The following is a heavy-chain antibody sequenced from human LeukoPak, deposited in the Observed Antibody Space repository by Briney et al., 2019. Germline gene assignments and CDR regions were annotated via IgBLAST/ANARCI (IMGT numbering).Heavy chain of an antibody. J-gene: IGHJ4*02. CDR1: GGSISSGDYY. D-gene: IGHD3-22*01. Sequence: SETLSLTCTVSGGSISSGDYYWGWIRQPPGKGLEWIGYIYYSGSTYYNPSLKSRVTISVDTSKNQFSLKLSSVTAADTAVYYCARDDYYDSSGYPQVYWGQGTLVTVSS. CDR3: ARDDYYDSSGYPQVY. V-gene: IGHV4-30-4*08. CDR2: IYYSGST.